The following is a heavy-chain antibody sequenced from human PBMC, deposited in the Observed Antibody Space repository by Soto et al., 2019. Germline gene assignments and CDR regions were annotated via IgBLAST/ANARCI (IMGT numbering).Heavy chain of an antibody. J-gene: IGHJ4*02. V-gene: IGHV3-21*01. D-gene: IGHD2-2*01. CDR3: AREDSIIIPAVSDF. CDR1: GFAFNNYG. CDR2: ISKSDYT. Sequence: GGSLRLSCTASGFAFNNYGINWVRQAPGKGLEWVSSISKSDYTYYSDSVKGRFTISRDNAKNSVSLQMNTLRVEDTAVYYCAREDSIIIPAVSDFWGQGTLVTVSS.